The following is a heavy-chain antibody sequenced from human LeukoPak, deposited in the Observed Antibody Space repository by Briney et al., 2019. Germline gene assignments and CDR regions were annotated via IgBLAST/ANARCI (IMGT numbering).Heavy chain of an antibody. CDR3: ARAGQRRAYYYDSSGYNYYYYGMDV. CDR1: GFAVSSNH. V-gene: IGHV3-53*01. D-gene: IGHD3-22*01. Sequence: PGGSLRLSCAASGFAVSSNHMNWVRQAPGKGLEWVSVIFNGGSTYYADSVKGRFTISRDNSKNTLYLQMNSLRAGDTAVYYCARAGQRRAYYYDSSGYNYYYYGMDVWGQGTTVTVSS. CDR2: IFNGGST. J-gene: IGHJ6*02.